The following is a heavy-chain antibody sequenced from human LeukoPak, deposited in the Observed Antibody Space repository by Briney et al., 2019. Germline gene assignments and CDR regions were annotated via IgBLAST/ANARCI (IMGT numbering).Heavy chain of an antibody. CDR1: GGSISSGGYY. V-gene: IGHV4-31*01. CDR2: MYYSGST. CDR3: ARGPGDYFDY. J-gene: IGHJ4*02. Sequence: TLSLTCTVSGGSISSGGYYWSWIRQHPGKGLDRIGYMYYSGSTYYNPSLQSPVTISVDTSKNQFPLKLSSVTAPDTAVYYCARGPGDYFDYWGQGTLVTVSS. D-gene: IGHD3-10*01.